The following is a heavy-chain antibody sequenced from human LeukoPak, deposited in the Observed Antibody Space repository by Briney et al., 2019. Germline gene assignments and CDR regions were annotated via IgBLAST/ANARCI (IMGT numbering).Heavy chain of an antibody. V-gene: IGHV5-51*01. Sequence: ESLKISCKGSGYSFTSYWFGWGRQMPGKGLEWMGIIYPGDSDTRYSPSFQGQVTISADKSISTAYLQWSSLKASDTAMYYCARPESDHWYFDLWGRGTLVTVSS. CDR1: GYSFTSYW. CDR2: IYPGDSDT. CDR3: ARPESDHWYFDL. J-gene: IGHJ2*01.